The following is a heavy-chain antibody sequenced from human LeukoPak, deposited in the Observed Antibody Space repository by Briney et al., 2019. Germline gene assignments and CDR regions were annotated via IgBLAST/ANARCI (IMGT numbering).Heavy chain of an antibody. CDR2: IYPGDSDT. CDR1: GYSFTSYW. Sequence: GESLKISCKGSGYSFTSYWIGWVRQMPGKGLEWMGIIYPGDSDTRYSPSFQGQVTISADKSISTAYLQWSSLKASDTAMYYCARHGIAAAGTGYYYGMDVWGQGTTVTVSS. J-gene: IGHJ6*02. CDR3: ARHGIAAAGTGYYYGMDV. V-gene: IGHV5-51*01. D-gene: IGHD6-13*01.